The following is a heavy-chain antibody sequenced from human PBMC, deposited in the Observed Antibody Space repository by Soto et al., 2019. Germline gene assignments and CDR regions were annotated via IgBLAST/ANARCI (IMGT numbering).Heavy chain of an antibody. CDR2: MNPNSGNT. Sequence: QVQLVQSGAEVKKPGASVKVSCKASGYTFTGYDINWVRQATGQGLEWMGWMNPNSGNTAYAQKFQGRVTMTRNTSISTAYMELSSLRPEDTDVYYCAREKSNGMDVWGQGTTVTAS. J-gene: IGHJ6*02. V-gene: IGHV1-8*01. CDR3: AREKSNGMDV. CDR1: GYTFTGYD.